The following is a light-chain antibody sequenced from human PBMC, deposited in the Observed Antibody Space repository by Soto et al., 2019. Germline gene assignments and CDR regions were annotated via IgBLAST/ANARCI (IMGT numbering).Light chain of an antibody. CDR3: QQFNNYPLT. J-gene: IGKJ4*01. CDR2: DVS. V-gene: IGKV1D-13*01. Sequence: AIQLTQSPSSLSASVGDRVTITCRASQGISSALAWYQQKPGKAPNLLIYDVSSLESGVPSRFSGSGSGTDFTLTISSLQPEDFATYFCQQFNNYPLTVGGGTKVDIK. CDR1: QGISSA.